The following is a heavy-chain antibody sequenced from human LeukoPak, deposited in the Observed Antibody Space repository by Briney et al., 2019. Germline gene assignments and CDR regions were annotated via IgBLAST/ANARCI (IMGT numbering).Heavy chain of an antibody. V-gene: IGHV1-69*04. J-gene: IGHJ5*02. CDR2: IIPILGIA. Sequence: ASVKVSCKASGGTFSSYAISWVRQAPGQGLEWMGRIIPILGIANYAQKFQGRVTITADKSTSTAYMELSSLRSEDTAVYYCARDPSSRASWFDPWGQGTLVTV. CDR1: GGTFSSYA. D-gene: IGHD2-2*01. CDR3: ARDPSSRASWFDP.